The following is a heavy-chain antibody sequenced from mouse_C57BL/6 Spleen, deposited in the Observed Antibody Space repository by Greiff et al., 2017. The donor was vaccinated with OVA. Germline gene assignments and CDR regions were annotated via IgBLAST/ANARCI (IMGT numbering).Heavy chain of an antibody. D-gene: IGHD2-3*01. CDR2: IWSGGST. CDR3: ARKGYDGYYEGYFDV. CDR1: GFSLTSYG. Sequence: QVQLKESGPGLVQPSQSLSITCTVSGFSLTSYGVHWVRQSPGKGLEWLGVIWSGGSTDYNAAFISRLSISKDNSKSQVFFKMNSLQADDTAIYYCARKGYDGYYEGYFDVWGTGTTVTVSS. J-gene: IGHJ1*03. V-gene: IGHV2-2*01.